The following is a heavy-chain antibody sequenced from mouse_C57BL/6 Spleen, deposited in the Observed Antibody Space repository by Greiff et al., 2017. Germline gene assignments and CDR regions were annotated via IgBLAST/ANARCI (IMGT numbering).Heavy chain of an antibody. CDR3: ARSEGYGSIYYYAMDY. V-gene: IGHV1-81*01. Sequence: QVQLKESGAELARPGASVKLSCKASGYTFTSYGISWVKQRTGQGLEWIGEIYPRSGNPYYNEKFKGKATLTADKSSSTAYMELRSLTSEDSAVYFCARSEGYGSIYYYAMDYWGQGTSVTVSS. CDR1: GYTFTSYG. D-gene: IGHD1-1*01. J-gene: IGHJ4*01. CDR2: IYPRSGNP.